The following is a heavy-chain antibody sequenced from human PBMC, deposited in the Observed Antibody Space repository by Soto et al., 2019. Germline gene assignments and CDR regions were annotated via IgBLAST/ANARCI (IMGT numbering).Heavy chain of an antibody. Sequence: GGSLRLSCAASGFTFSNYAMSWIRQAPGKGLEWVSGITGNGGTTYYADSVKGRFTISRDNSRNTVYLQMNTLGVDDTAAYFCAKRDSSNSVTFYPLFASWGQGTLVTVSS. D-gene: IGHD2-8*01. J-gene: IGHJ4*02. V-gene: IGHV3-23*01. CDR2: ITGNGGTT. CDR1: GFTFSNYA. CDR3: AKRDSSNSVTFYPLFAS.